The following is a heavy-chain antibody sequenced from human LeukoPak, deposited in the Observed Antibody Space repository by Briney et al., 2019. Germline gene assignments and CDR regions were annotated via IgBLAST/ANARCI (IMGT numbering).Heavy chain of an antibody. J-gene: IGHJ6*03. CDR2: IYTSGST. D-gene: IGHD3-22*01. V-gene: IGHV4-4*07. Sequence: SETLSLTCTVSGGSISSYYWSWVRQPAGKGLEWIGRIYTSGSTNYNPSLKSRVTISVDTSKNQFSLKLSSVTAADTAVYYCARAPGYYDSTANMDVWGKGTTVTVSS. CDR3: ARAPGYYDSTANMDV. CDR1: GGSISSYY.